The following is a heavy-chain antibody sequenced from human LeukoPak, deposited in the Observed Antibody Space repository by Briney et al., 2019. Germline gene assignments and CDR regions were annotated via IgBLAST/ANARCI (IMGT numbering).Heavy chain of an antibody. CDR1: GGSISSSSYF. Sequence: PSETLSLTCTVSGGSISSSSYFWGWIRQPPGKGLEWIGSISYTGDTYFNPSLKSRVTISVDTSKNQFSLKLSSVTAADTAVYYCARSSIAAAGTTDYWGQGTLVTVSS. J-gene: IGHJ4*02. CDR2: ISYTGDT. V-gene: IGHV4-39*07. CDR3: ARSSIAAAGTTDY. D-gene: IGHD6-13*01.